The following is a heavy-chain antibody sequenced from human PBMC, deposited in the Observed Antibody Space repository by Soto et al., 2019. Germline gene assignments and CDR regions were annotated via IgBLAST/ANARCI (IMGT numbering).Heavy chain of an antibody. CDR2: ISYDGSNK. D-gene: IGHD1-1*01. Sequence: QVQLVESGGGVVQPGRSLRLSCAASGFTFSSYGMHWVRQAPGKGLEWVAVISYDGSNKYYADSVKGRFTISRDNSKNTLYPQMNSLRAEDTAVYYCAKDGWSGTTLTGYYFDYWGQGTLVTVSS. V-gene: IGHV3-30*18. CDR3: AKDGWSGTTLTGYYFDY. CDR1: GFTFSSYG. J-gene: IGHJ4*02.